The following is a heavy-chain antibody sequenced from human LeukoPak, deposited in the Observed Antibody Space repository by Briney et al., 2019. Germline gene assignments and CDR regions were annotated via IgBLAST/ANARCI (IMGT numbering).Heavy chain of an antibody. CDR3: ARVHIAVADSYYYGMDV. CDR2: IYTSGST. V-gene: IGHV4-4*07. CDR1: GGSISSYY. J-gene: IGHJ6*02. Sequence: SETLSLTCTVSGGSISSYYWSWIRQPAGKGLEWIGRIYTSGSTNYNPSLKSRVTMSVDTSKNQFSLKLSSVTAADTAVYYCARVHIAVADSYYYGMDVWGQGTTVTVSS. D-gene: IGHD6-19*01.